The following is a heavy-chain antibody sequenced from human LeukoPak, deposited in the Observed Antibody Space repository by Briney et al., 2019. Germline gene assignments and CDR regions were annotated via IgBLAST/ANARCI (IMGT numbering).Heavy chain of an antibody. Sequence: PGGSLRLSCVGSGFTFSSHAMSWVRQAPEKGLEWVSGIYESGQTTHYADSVKGRFSISRDNSKNTLYLQMDSLRAEDTALYFCAKKAQYNGNYPLDYWGQGTLVTVSS. CDR2: IYESGQTT. V-gene: IGHV3-23*01. CDR1: GFTFSSHA. CDR3: AKKAQYNGNYPLDY. J-gene: IGHJ4*02. D-gene: IGHD1-26*01.